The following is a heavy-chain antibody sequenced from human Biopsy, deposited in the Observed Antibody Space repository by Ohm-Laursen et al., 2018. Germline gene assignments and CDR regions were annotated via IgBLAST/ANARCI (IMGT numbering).Heavy chain of an antibody. CDR3: AGGYSRRVSIFEASIYWFDT. D-gene: IGHD6-6*01. J-gene: IGHJ5*02. Sequence: SVSASCQASGYSFSTYDVNCARQARGHGLEWMGWMIPGGGKTVYAQRFQGRVTLTMNTSISTAYMELSGLRSEDMSVYFCAGGYSRRVSIFEASIYWFDTWGQGTLVTVSS. V-gene: IGHV1-8*01. CDR2: MIPGGGKT. CDR1: GYSFSTYD.